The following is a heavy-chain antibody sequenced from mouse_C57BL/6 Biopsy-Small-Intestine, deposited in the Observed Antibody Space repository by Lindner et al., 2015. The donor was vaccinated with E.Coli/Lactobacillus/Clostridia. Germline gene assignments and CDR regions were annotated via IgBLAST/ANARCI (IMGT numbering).Heavy chain of an antibody. V-gene: IGHV1-53*01. CDR3: ASLDHFNF. Sequence: SVKVSCKASGGSFSTYTFSWVRQAPGQGLEWMGRIGPIFQPATYAQRFQGRVTITADKSSSTVYMELSSLTSEDTAVYYCASLDHFNFWGQGTLVTVSS. J-gene: IGHJ4*01. CDR1: GGSFSTYT. CDR2: IGPIFQPA.